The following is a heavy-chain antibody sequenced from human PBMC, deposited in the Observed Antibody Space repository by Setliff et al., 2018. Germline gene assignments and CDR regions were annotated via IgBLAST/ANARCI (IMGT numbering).Heavy chain of an antibody. CDR2: IYYSGST. D-gene: IGHD3-10*01. V-gene: IGHV4-59*11. CDR1: GGSISSHY. CDR3: ARKVGRKWFGELLYYYYYGMDV. J-gene: IGHJ6*02. Sequence: PSETLSLTCAVSGGSISSHYWSWIRPPPGKGLEWIGSIYYSGSTNYNPSLKSRVTISVDTSKNQFSLKLSSVTAADTAVYYCARKVGRKWFGELLYYYYYGMDVWGQGTTVTVSS.